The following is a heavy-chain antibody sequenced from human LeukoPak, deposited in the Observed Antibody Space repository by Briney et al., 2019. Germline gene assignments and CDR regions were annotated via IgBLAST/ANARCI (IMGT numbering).Heavy chain of an antibody. V-gene: IGHV3-73*01. Sequence: GGSLRLSCAASGFTFSGSAMHWVRQASGEGLGWVVRIRSKANSYATAYAASVKGRFTISRDDSKNTAYLQMNSLKTEDTAVYYCTKNYGDVDDAFDIWGQGTMVTVSS. J-gene: IGHJ3*02. D-gene: IGHD4-17*01. CDR1: GFTFSGSA. CDR2: IRSKANSYAT. CDR3: TKNYGDVDDAFDI.